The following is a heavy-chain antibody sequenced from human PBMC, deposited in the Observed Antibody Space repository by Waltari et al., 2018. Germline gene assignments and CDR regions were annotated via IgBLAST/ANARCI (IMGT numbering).Heavy chain of an antibody. J-gene: IGHJ5*02. D-gene: IGHD2-2*01. CDR2: IYTRGST. CDR1: GDSISRDAYW. Sequence: QVHLQESGPGLVKPSQTLSLTCSVSGDSISRDAYWWAWMRQPAGKGLECVGRIYTRGSTDYNPSLKNRVTVSLDTSKNQFSLHLNSVTAADTAIYYCARGEVPLANWFDPWGQGTLVTVSS. V-gene: IGHV4-61*02. CDR3: ARGEVPLANWFDP.